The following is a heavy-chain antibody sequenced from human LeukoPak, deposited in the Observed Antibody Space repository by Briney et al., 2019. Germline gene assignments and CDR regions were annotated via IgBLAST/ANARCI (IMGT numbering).Heavy chain of an antibody. V-gene: IGHV4-4*07. D-gene: IGHD6-13*01. J-gene: IGHJ4*02. Sequence: SETLSLTCTVSGGSMSSYYWSWIRQPAGKGLEWIGRIYTSGSTNYNPSLRSRVTMSIDTSKKKFSLKLSSVTAADTAVYYCATYEQQLAFDYWGQGTPVTVSS. CDR2: IYTSGST. CDR1: GGSMSSYY. CDR3: ATYEQQLAFDY.